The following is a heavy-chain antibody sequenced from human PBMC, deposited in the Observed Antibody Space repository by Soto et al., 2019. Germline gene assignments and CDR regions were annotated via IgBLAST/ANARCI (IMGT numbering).Heavy chain of an antibody. D-gene: IGHD2-2*01. V-gene: IGHV3-48*01. CDR1: GFTFSYFG. CDR2: ISSNSRTI. Sequence: PGGSLRLSCAASGFTFSYFGINWVRQAPGKGLEWASYISSNSRTIYYADSVQGRFTISRDNAKNSLYLHMNSLRAEDTAVYYCARVRSSSINTYYYYMDLWGKGTTVTVSS. J-gene: IGHJ6*03. CDR3: ARVRSSSINTYYYYMDL.